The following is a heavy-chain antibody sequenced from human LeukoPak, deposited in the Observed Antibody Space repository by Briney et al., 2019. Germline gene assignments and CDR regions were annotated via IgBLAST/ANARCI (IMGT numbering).Heavy chain of an antibody. D-gene: IGHD3-9*01. J-gene: IGHJ6*03. Sequence: GGSLRLSCAASGFTFDDYAMYWVRQAPGKGLEWVGLIRYDGSNKYYADSVKGRFTISRDNSKNTVYLLMNRVRAEDTAVYYCAKEDWRDILTGDYSTRYYYMDVWGKGTTVTISS. CDR3: AKEDWRDILTGDYSTRYYYMDV. CDR1: GFTFDDYA. CDR2: IRYDGSNK. V-gene: IGHV3-30*02.